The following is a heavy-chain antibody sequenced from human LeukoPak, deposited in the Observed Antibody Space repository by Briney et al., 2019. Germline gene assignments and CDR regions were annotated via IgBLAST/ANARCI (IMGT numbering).Heavy chain of an antibody. CDR3: ARGVAGIDY. CDR1: GFTFSSYE. CDR2: ISSSGSTI. V-gene: IGHV3-48*03. Sequence: GGSLRLSCAASGFTFSSYEMNWVRQAPGKGLKWVSYISSSGSTIYYADSVKGRFTIPRDNAQNSLYLQMNSLIYEDKAVYYCARGVAGIDYWGQGTLVTVSS. D-gene: IGHD6-19*01. J-gene: IGHJ4*02.